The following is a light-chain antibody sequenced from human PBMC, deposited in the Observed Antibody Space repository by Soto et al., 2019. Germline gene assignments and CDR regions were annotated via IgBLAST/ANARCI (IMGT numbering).Light chain of an antibody. Sequence: DIQMTQSPSSLSASVGDKVTITCRASQSISSSLNWYQQKSGKAPNLLIYGVSRLQGGGPSRFSGSGSGTDFTLSISSLQPEDFATYYCQQSYTAPSITFGQGTRLEIK. J-gene: IGKJ5*01. CDR2: GVS. V-gene: IGKV1-39*01. CDR1: QSISSS. CDR3: QQSYTAPSIT.